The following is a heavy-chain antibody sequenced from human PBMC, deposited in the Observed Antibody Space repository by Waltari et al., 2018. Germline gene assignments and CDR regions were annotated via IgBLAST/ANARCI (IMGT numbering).Heavy chain of an antibody. J-gene: IGHJ4*02. CDR3: ARDRPTYRTTQTYFDY. V-gene: IGHV1-18*01. Sequence: QVQLVQSGAEVKKPGASVKVSCKASGYMFSTYGISWVRQAPGQGLEWMGWISAYNGNANYGKKFQGRVTMTTDTSTSTAYMELRSLRSDDTAVYYCARDRPTYRTTQTYFDYWGQGTLVTVSS. CDR2: ISAYNGNA. D-gene: IGHD1-26*01. CDR1: GYMFSTYG.